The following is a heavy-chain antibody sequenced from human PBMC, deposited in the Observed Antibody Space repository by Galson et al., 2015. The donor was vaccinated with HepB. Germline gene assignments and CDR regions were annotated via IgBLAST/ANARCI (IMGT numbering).Heavy chain of an antibody. Sequence: SLRLSCAASGFTFSSYAMSWVRQAPGKGLEWVSAISGSGGSTYYADSVKGRFTISRDNSKNTLYLQMNSLRAEDTAVYYCAKVRSSGWYPGRYFDYWGQGTLVTVSS. J-gene: IGHJ4*02. V-gene: IGHV3-23*01. CDR2: ISGSGGST. D-gene: IGHD6-19*01. CDR1: GFTFSSYA. CDR3: AKVRSSGWYPGRYFDY.